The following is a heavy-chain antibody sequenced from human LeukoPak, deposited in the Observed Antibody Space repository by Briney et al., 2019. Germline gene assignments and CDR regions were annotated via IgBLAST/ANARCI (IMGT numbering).Heavy chain of an antibody. Sequence: SETLSLTCAVYGGSFSGYYWSWIRQPPGKGLEWIGEINHSGSTNYNPSLKSRVTISVDTSKNQFSLKLSSVTAADTAVYYCARRPRWGMVRGVKDWFDPGAREPWSPSPQ. CDR2: INHSGST. CDR1: GGSFSGYY. CDR3: ARRPRWGMVRGVKDWFDP. V-gene: IGHV4-34*01. D-gene: IGHD3-10*01. J-gene: IGHJ5*02.